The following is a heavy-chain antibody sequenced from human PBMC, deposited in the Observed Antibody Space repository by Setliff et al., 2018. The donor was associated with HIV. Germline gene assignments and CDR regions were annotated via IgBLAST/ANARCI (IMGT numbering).Heavy chain of an antibody. CDR3: ARGSPYTSAWYGGGTFDI. D-gene: IGHD6-19*01. CDR2: IYYTGST. CDR1: GGSIGTYY. Sequence: PSETLSLTCPVSGGSIGTYYWSWIRQPPGKGLEWIGYIYYTGSTNYNPSLKSRVTISVDTSKNQFSLNLSSVTAADTAVYFCARGSPYTSAWYGGGTFDIWGQGTLVTVS. V-gene: IGHV4-59*01. J-gene: IGHJ3*02.